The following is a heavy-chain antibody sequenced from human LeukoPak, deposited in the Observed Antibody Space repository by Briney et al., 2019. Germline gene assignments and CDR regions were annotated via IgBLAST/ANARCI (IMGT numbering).Heavy chain of an antibody. J-gene: IGHJ6*02. CDR2: IYYSGST. CDR3: ARKSGVQTYYYYGMDV. CDR1: GGSISSGGYY. V-gene: IGHV4-31*03. Sequence: SETLSLTCTVSGGSISSGGYYWSWIRQHPGKGLEWIGYIYYSGSTYYNPSLKSRVTISVDTSKNQFSLKLSSVTAADTAVYYCARKSGVQTYYYYGMDVWGQGTTVIVSS. D-gene: IGHD3-10*01.